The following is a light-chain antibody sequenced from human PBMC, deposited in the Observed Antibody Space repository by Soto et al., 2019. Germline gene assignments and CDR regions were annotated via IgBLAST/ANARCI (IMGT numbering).Light chain of an antibody. CDR3: SSYTSSSTQV. J-gene: IGLJ1*01. CDR2: EVS. CDR1: SSDVGGYNF. Sequence: QSALTQPASVSGSPGQSITISCTGTSSDVGGYNFVSWYQQYPGKVPKLMIYEVSNRPSGVSNRFSGSKSGNTASLTISGLQAEDEADYYCSSYTSSSTQVFGTGTKVTVL. V-gene: IGLV2-14*01.